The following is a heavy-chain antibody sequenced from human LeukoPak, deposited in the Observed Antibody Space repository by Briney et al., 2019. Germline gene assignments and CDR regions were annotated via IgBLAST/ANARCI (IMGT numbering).Heavy chain of an antibody. Sequence: PSETRSLTCTVSGYSISRGYYWGWIRQPPGKGLEGSGSIYHSGSTFYNPSLKERLTIALDTSKQQFCRKLGSVIAADTAVYYCARPYYYDSSGYYYVSSAFDIWGQGTMVTVSS. CDR3: ARPYYYDSSGYYYVSSAFDI. J-gene: IGHJ3*02. CDR1: GYSISRGYY. V-gene: IGHV4-38-2*02. D-gene: IGHD3-22*01. CDR2: IYHSGST.